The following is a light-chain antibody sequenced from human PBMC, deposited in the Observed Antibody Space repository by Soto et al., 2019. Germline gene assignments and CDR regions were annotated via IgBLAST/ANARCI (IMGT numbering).Light chain of an antibody. CDR2: EVS. CDR3: SSFTRSSTWL. J-gene: IGLJ3*02. V-gene: IGLV2-14*03. CDR1: SSDVGGYNY. Sequence: QSVLTQPASVSGSPGQSITISCTGASSDVGGYNYVSWYQQHPGKAPKLMIYEVSNRPSGTSYRFSGSKSGNTASLTISGLQAEDEADYYCSSFTRSSTWLFGGGTKVTVL.